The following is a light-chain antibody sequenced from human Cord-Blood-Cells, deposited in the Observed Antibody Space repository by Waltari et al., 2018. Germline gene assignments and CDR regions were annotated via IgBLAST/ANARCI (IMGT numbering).Light chain of an antibody. V-gene: IGKV1-5*01. CDR2: DAS. CDR3: QQYNSYPLT. Sequence: DIPMTQSPSTLSASLGHTVTITCRASQSISSWLAWYQQKPGKAPKLLIYDASSLESGVPSRFSGSGSGTEFTLTISSLQPDDFATYYCQQYNSYPLTFGGGTKVEIK. J-gene: IGKJ4*01. CDR1: QSISSW.